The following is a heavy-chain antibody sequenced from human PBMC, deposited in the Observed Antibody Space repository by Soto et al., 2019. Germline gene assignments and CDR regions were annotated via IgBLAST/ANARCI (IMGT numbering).Heavy chain of an antibody. D-gene: IGHD5-18*01. CDR2: ISYDGSNK. Sequence: QVQLVESGGGVVQPGRSLRLSCAASGFTFSSYVMHWVRQAPGKGLEWVAVISYDGSNKYYADSVKGRFSISRDNSKNTLYLQLNSLRAEDTAVYYCARAGQLWWVDYWGQGTLVTVSS. CDR1: GFTFSSYV. V-gene: IGHV3-30-3*01. CDR3: ARAGQLWWVDY. J-gene: IGHJ4*02.